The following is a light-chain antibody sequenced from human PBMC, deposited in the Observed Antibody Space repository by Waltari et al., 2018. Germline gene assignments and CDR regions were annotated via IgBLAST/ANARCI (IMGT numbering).Light chain of an antibody. Sequence: QDVVTQEPSVTVSAGGTVTLTCGSTTGPFPFLHSPPRFQQKPGQAPKPMIYDVGNKHSWTPARFSASLIGGKAALTLSGAQFEDEADYYCLLSFSGTVVFGGGTRLTVL. CDR3: LLSFSGTVV. CDR2: DVG. CDR1: TGPFPFLHS. V-gene: IGLV7-46*01. J-gene: IGLJ2*01.